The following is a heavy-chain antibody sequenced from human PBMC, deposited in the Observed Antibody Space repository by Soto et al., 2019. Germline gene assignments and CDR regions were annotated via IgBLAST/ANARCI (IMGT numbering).Heavy chain of an antibody. CDR1: GGSTTSYH. CDR2: TSYTGST. Sequence: SETLSLTCIVSGGSTTSYHWSWIRQFPGKGLEWIAYTSYTGSTNYNPSLKSRVTISVDTSKSQFSLNLSSLTAADTAVYYCASSEQWLLTGFHYWGQETLVTVSS. D-gene: IGHD6-19*01. CDR3: ASSEQWLLTGFHY. J-gene: IGHJ4*02. V-gene: IGHV4-59*01.